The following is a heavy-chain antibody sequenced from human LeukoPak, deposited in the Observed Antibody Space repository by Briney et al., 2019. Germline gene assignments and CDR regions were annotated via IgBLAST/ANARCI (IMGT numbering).Heavy chain of an antibody. CDR2: IKQDGSEK. CDR1: GFTFYSYW. J-gene: IGHJ4*02. CDR3: ARDTISGSYYQHPYFDY. D-gene: IGHD1-26*01. Sequence: GSLRLPCSASGFTFYSYWMSLVRQGPRKGAEWVAHIKQDGSEKYYVDSVKGRFTISRDNAKNSLYLQMNSLRAEDTAVYYCARDTISGSYYQHPYFDYWGQGTLVTVSS. V-gene: IGHV3-7*01.